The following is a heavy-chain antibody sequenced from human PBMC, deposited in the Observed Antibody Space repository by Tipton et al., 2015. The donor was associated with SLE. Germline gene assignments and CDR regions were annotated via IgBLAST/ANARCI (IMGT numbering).Heavy chain of an antibody. Sequence: TLSLTCTVSGASIRSGDYFWSWVRQPPGKGLEWIGYIYYSGSTYYNPSLKSRLTISVDMSKNHFSLKLTSVTAADTAVYYCTRVARRFLDFDYWGQGTLVTVSS. CDR2: IYYSGST. V-gene: IGHV4-30-4*01. J-gene: IGHJ4*02. CDR1: GASIRSGDYF. D-gene: IGHD3-3*01. CDR3: TRVARRFLDFDY.